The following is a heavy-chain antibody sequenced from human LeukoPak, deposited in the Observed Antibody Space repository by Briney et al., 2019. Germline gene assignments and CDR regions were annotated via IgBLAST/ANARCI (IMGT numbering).Heavy chain of an antibody. CDR3: AYDFWSGYYRDFDY. V-gene: IGHV3-7*03. Sequence: GGSLRLSCAASGFTFSSYWMSWVRQAPGKGLEWVANIKQDGSEKYYVDSVKGRFTISRDNAKNTLYLQMNSLRAEDTAVYYCAYDFWSGYYRDFDYWGQGTLVTVSS. CDR2: IKQDGSEK. D-gene: IGHD3-3*01. CDR1: GFTFSSYW. J-gene: IGHJ4*02.